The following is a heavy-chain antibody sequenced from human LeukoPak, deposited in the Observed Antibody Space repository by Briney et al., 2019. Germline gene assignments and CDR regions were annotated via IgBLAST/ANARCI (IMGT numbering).Heavy chain of an antibody. CDR2: IYYSGST. V-gene: IGHV4-39*07. D-gene: IGHD1-26*01. Sequence: SETLSLTCTVSGGSISSSNYYWGWIRQPPGKGLEWIGSIYYSGSTYYNPSLKSRDTISVDTSKNQFSLKLTSVTAADTAVYYCARDSAMGATSFDYWGQGTLVTVSS. CDR3: ARDSAMGATSFDY. J-gene: IGHJ4*02. CDR1: GGSISSSNYY.